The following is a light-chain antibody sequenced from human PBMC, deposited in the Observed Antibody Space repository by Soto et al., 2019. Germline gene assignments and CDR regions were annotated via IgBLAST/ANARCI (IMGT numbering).Light chain of an antibody. CDR3: SSYTSSSTVV. Sequence: QSALTQPASVSGSPGQSITISCTGTSSDVGGYNYVSWYQQHPGKAPKLMIYDVSNRPSGVSNRFSGSKSGNTASLTISGLQDAAEADYYCSSYTSSSTVVFGGGTKLTVL. CDR1: SSDVGGYNY. J-gene: IGLJ2*01. V-gene: IGLV2-14*01. CDR2: DVS.